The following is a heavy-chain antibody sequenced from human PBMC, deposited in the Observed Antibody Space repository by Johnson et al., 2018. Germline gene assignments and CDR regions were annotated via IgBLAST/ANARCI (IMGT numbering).Heavy chain of an antibody. CDR1: GGSISSYY. Sequence: QVQLQESGPGLVKPSETLSLTCNVSGGSISSYYWSWIRQPPGKGLEWIGFVFYSGTTNYNPSLKSRVTISIDTSKNQFSLKLTSVTAADTAVYYCARDPFEGYSYYGMDVWGQGTTVTVSS. J-gene: IGHJ6*02. CDR2: VFYSGTT. D-gene: IGHD3-9*01. V-gene: IGHV4-59*01. CDR3: ARDPFEGYSYYGMDV.